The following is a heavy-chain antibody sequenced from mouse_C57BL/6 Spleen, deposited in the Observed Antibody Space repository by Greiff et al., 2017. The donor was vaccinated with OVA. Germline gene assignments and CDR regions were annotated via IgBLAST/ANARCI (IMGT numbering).Heavy chain of an antibody. D-gene: IGHD1-1*01. CDR3: AISNYYGSSGS. V-gene: IGHV1-85*01. Sequence: QVQLQESGPELVKPGASVKLSCKASGYTFTSYDINWVKQRPGQGLEWIGWIYPRDGSTKYNEKFKGKATLTVDTSSSTAYMELHSLTSEDSAVDFCAISNYYGSSGSWGQGTTLTVSS. CDR2: IYPRDGST. CDR1: GYTFTSYD. J-gene: IGHJ2*01.